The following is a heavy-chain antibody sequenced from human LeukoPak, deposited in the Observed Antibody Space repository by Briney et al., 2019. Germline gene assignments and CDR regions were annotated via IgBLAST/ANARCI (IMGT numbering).Heavy chain of an antibody. CDR3: ARSDHYDSNGYYDY. CDR1: GGSISSYY. Sequence: PSETLSLTCTVSGGSISSYYWSWIRQPPGKGLEWIGYIYYSGSTNYNPSLKSRVTISLDASKNQFSLKLSSVTAADTAVYYCARSDHYDSNGYYDYWGQGTLVTVSS. V-gene: IGHV4-59*01. D-gene: IGHD3-22*01. CDR2: IYYSGST. J-gene: IGHJ4*02.